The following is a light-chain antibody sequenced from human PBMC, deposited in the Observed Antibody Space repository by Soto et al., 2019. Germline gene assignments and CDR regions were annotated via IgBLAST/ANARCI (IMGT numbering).Light chain of an antibody. CDR3: EQSYSTPLT. CDR1: QSISSY. V-gene: IGKV1-39*01. CDR2: AAF. Sequence: DIQMTQSPSSLSASLGDSVTITCRASQSISSYLNWYQQKPGKAPKLLIYAAFSLQSGVPSRFSGSGSETDFTLTSGRLQPEDFATYDCEQSYSTPLTFGGGTKVEIK. J-gene: IGKJ4*01.